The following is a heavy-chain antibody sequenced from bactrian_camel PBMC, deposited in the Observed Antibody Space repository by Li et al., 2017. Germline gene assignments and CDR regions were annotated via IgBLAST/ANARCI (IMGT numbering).Heavy chain of an antibody. CDR2: LASDGRHT. V-gene: IGHV3S6*01. D-gene: IGHD4*01. Sequence: HVQLVESGGGSVQAGGSMTLSCVASGYDFSRVCMGWFRQAPGKGLEWLSALASDGRHTYYADSVKGRFTISRDTAKNSVYLQMNSLTSEDTALYYCAKCSHQSDYLCGFGYWGQGTQVT. J-gene: IGHJ6*01. CDR1: GYDFSRVC. CDR3: AKCSHQSDYLCGFGY.